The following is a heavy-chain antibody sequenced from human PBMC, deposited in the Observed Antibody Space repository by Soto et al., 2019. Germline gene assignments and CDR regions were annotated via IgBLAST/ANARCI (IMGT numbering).Heavy chain of an antibody. D-gene: IGHD2-2*01. Sequence: QVQLVQYGAEVRKPGSSVTVSCKASGGTFSNYAISWVRQAPGQGLEWMGGIIPIVGTGSYAQKFQGRVTITADEPTTTAYMELSSLRFEYTAVYYCARVVILVPTASTHYYYHMDVWGPGTTVTVSS. V-gene: IGHV1-69*01. CDR3: ARVVILVPTASTHYYYHMDV. CDR2: IIPIVGTG. CDR1: GGTFSNYA. J-gene: IGHJ6*02.